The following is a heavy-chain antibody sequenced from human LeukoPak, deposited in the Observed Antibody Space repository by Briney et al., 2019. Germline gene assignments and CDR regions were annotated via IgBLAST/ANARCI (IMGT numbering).Heavy chain of an antibody. V-gene: IGHV3-15*07. CDR2: IRSKRDGGTT. Sequence: GGSLRLSCLASGFTFSNTWMNWVRQAPGKGLEWVARIRSKRDGGTTDYAAPVKGRFTISRDDSKNTMYLQMNSLKAEDTAVYYCARDWYYAFDFWGQGTMVTVSS. CDR3: ARDWYYAFDF. D-gene: IGHD2-21*02. CDR1: GFTFSNTW. J-gene: IGHJ3*01.